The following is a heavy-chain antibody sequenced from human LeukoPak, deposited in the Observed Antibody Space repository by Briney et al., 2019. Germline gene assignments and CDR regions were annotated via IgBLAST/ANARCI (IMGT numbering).Heavy chain of an antibody. V-gene: IGHV3-48*01. Sequence: PGGSLRLSCAASGFTFSSYSMNWVRQAPGKGLEWVSYISSSSSTIYYADSVKGRFTISRDNAKNSLYLQMNSLRAEDTAVYYCARVGAAAGTGDYYYYYYMDVWGKGTTVTVSS. CDR3: ARVGAAAGTGDYYYYYYMDV. J-gene: IGHJ6*03. CDR2: ISSSSSTI. CDR1: GFTFSSYS. D-gene: IGHD6-13*01.